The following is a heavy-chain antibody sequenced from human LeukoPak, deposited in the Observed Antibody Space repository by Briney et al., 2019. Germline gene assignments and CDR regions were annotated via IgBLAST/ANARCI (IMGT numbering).Heavy chain of an antibody. J-gene: IGHJ4*02. Sequence: GRSLRLSCAASGFTFSSYAMHWVRQAPGKGLEWVAVISYDGSNKYYADSVKGRFTISRDNSKNTLYLQMNSLRAEDTAVYYCARGFDDYVWGSYRPLDYWGKGTLVTVSS. CDR3: ARGFDDYVWGSYRPLDY. V-gene: IGHV3-30-3*01. D-gene: IGHD3-16*02. CDR2: ISYDGSNK. CDR1: GFTFSSYA.